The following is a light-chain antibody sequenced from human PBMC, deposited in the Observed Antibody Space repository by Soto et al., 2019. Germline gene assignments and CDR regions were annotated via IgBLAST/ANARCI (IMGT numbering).Light chain of an antibody. CDR2: DAS. Sequence: EIVLTQSPATLSLSPGERATLSCRASQSVSSSCLAWYQLKPGQAPRLLVYDASRRATGIPDRFSGRGSGTDFTLTISRLEPEDFAMYYCQQYSSSPWTFGQGTKVDLK. J-gene: IGKJ1*01. CDR3: QQYSSSPWT. V-gene: IGKV3-20*01. CDR1: QSVSSSC.